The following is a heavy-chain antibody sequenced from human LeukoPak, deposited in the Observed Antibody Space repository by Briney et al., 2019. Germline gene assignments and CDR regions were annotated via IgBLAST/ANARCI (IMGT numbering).Heavy chain of an antibody. CDR1: GFTFSDYY. Sequence: GGSLRLSCAASGFTFSDYYMSWFRQAPGKGLEWVANIKEDGSEKYYVDSVKGRFTISRDNAKNSLYLQMNSLRAEDTAVYFCARAHSSSWEYWGQGALVTVSS. J-gene: IGHJ4*02. CDR3: ARAHSSSWEY. V-gene: IGHV3-7*01. CDR2: IKEDGSEK. D-gene: IGHD6-13*01.